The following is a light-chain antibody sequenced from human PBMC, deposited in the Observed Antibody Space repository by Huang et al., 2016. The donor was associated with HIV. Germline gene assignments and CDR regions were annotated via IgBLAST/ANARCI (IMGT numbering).Light chain of an antibody. Sequence: EIVLTQSPCTLSLSPGERATLSCRASQSVSSSYLAWYQQKPGQAPRLLIYGASSRATGIPDRFSGSGSGTDVTLTSSRLEPEDFAVYYCQQYGSSPPWTFGQGTKVEIK. J-gene: IGKJ1*01. CDR2: GAS. V-gene: IGKV3-20*01. CDR1: QSVSSSY. CDR3: QQYGSSPPWT.